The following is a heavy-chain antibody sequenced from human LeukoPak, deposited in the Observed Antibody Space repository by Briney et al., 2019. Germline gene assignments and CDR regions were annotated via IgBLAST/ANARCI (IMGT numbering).Heavy chain of an antibody. V-gene: IGHV1-69*06. CDR2: IIPIFGTA. D-gene: IGHD1-1*01. CDR1: GGSFSNYT. CDR3: ARVHGTYYYYYMDV. Sequence: GASVKVSCKASGGSFSNYTISWLRQTPGQGLEWMGGIIPIFGTANYAQNFQGRVTITADKFTSTAYMELSSLRSEDTAVYYCARVHGTYYYYYMDVWGKGTTVTVSS. J-gene: IGHJ6*03.